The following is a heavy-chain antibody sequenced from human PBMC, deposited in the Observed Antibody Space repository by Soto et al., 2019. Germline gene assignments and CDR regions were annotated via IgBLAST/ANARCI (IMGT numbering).Heavy chain of an antibody. CDR1: GFTFSSYG. CDR3: AKGGRVLRYFDWLLD. Sequence: QVQLVESGGGVVQPGMSLRLSCTASGFTFSSYGMHWIRQAPGKGLEWVAVISYDGTNTYYVDSMKGRFTISRDNSKNTLYLQMNSRRVDDTAVYYCAKGGRVLRYFDWLLDWGQGTLVTVSS. CDR2: ISYDGTNT. V-gene: IGHV3-30*18. J-gene: IGHJ4*02. D-gene: IGHD3-9*01.